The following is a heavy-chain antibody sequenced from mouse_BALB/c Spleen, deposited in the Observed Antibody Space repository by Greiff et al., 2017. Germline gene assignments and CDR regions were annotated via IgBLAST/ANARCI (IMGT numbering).Heavy chain of an antibody. CDR1: GYSFTGYF. CDR3: ASSMTLYYYAMDY. Sequence: EVQLQQSGPELVKPGASVKISCKASGYSFTGYFMNWVMQSHGKSLEWIGRINPYNGDTFYNQKFKGKATLTVDKSSSTAHMELRSLASEDSAVYYCASSMTLYYYAMDYWGQGTSVTVSS. D-gene: IGHD2-3*01. CDR2: INPYNGDT. V-gene: IGHV1-20*02. J-gene: IGHJ4*01.